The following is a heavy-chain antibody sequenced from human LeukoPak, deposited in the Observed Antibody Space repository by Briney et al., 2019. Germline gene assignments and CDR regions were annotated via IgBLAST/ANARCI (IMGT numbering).Heavy chain of an antibody. CDR3: ARDNGDYNFDY. D-gene: IGHD4-17*01. CDR1: SDTFTSYG. CDR2: ISVYRSKT. V-gene: IGHV1-18*01. Sequence: ASVKVSCKASSDTFTSYGLSWVRQAPGQGLEWMGWISVYRSKTNYAQKFQGRITLTTDASTRTTFMELRSLRSDDTAVYYCARDNGDYNFDYWGQGTLVTVSS. J-gene: IGHJ4*02.